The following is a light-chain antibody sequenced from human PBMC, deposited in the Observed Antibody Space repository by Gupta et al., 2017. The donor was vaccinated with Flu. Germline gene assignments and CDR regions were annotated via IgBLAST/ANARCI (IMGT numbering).Light chain of an antibody. Sequence: VFTQFRDSLSLSPGERATRSCRASQSVSSSYLAWYQQKPGQAPRLLIYGASSRATGVPDRFSGSGSGTDFTLTISRLEPEDFAVYYCQQDGSSPRTFGQGTKVEIK. CDR1: QSVSSSY. J-gene: IGKJ1*01. CDR3: QQDGSSPRT. V-gene: IGKV3-20*01. CDR2: GAS.